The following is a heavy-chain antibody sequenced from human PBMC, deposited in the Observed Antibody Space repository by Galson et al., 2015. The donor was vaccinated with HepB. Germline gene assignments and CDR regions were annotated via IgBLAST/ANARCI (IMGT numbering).Heavy chain of an antibody. Sequence: SLRLSCAASGFTFSDAWMSWVRQAPGKGLEWVGRIKSKTDGGTTDYAAPVKGRFTISRDDSKNTLYLQMNSLKTEDTAVYYCSTELRWELPPAGYWGQGTLVTVSS. V-gene: IGHV3-15*01. D-gene: IGHD1-26*01. CDR2: IKSKTDGGTT. J-gene: IGHJ4*02. CDR3: STELRWELPPAGY. CDR1: GFTFSDAW.